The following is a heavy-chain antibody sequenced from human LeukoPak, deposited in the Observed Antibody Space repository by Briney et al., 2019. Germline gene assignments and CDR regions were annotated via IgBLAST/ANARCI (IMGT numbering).Heavy chain of an antibody. CDR1: GYTFTGYY. CDR3: ARAPGSVRSSWYQFDY. Sequence: ASVKVSCKASGYTFTGYYMHWVRQAPGQGLEWMGWINPNSGGTNYAQKFQGRVTMTRDTSISTAYMELSRLRSDDTAVYYCARAPGSVRSSWYQFDYWGQGTLVTVSS. V-gene: IGHV1-2*02. J-gene: IGHJ4*02. D-gene: IGHD6-13*01. CDR2: INPNSGGT.